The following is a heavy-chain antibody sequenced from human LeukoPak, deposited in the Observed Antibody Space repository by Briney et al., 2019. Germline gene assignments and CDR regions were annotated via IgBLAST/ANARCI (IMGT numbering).Heavy chain of an antibody. CDR1: GGSFSGYY. J-gene: IGHJ4*02. Sequence: SETLSLTCAVYGGSFSGYYWSWIRQPPGKGLEWIGEINHSGSTNYNPSLKRRVTISVDTSKNQFSLKLSSVTAADTAVYYCARAGLRYPDYWGQGTLVTVSS. CDR2: INHSGST. V-gene: IGHV4-34*01. D-gene: IGHD3-9*01. CDR3: ARAGLRYPDY.